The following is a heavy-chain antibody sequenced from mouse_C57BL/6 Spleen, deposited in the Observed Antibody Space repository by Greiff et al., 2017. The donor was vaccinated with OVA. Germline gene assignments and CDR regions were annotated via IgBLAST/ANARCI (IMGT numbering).Heavy chain of an antibody. CDR3: ARSDGSREGRYFDV. CDR2: ISSGSSTI. Sequence: EVKLMESGGGLVKPGGSLKLSCAASGFTFSDYGMHWVRQAPEKGLEWVAYISSGSSTIYYADTVQGRFTISRDNAKNTLFLQRTSLRTEDTAMEYCARSDGSREGRYFDVWGTGTTVTVSS. D-gene: IGHD1-1*01. V-gene: IGHV5-17*01. J-gene: IGHJ1*03. CDR1: GFTFSDYG.